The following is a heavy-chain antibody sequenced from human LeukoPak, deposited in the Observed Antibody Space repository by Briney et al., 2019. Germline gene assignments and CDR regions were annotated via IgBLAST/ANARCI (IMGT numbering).Heavy chain of an antibody. CDR3: ARGGFGVGATFLFDYYSYGMDV. V-gene: IGHV3-30-3*01. Sequence: GRSLRLSCAASGFTFSSYAMHWVRQAPGKGLEWVAVISYDGSNKYYADSVKGRFTISRDNSKNTLYLQMNSLRAEDTAVYYCARGGFGVGATFLFDYYSYGMDVWGQGTTVTVSS. J-gene: IGHJ6*02. CDR1: GFTFSSYA. CDR2: ISYDGSNK. D-gene: IGHD1-26*01.